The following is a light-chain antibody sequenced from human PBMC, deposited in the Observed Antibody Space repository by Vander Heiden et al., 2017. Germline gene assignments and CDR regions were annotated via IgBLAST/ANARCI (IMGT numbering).Light chain of an antibody. Sequence: EIVLTQSPATLSLSPGERATLSCKASQSLNSDLGLAWYQHKPGQAPRLLIYAASNRATGIQTRFSGSGSGTDFTLTISSLEPEDFAGYDGQQRRTFGQGTKVEIK. CDR2: AAS. CDR1: QSLNSD. J-gene: IGKJ1*01. CDR3: QQRRT. V-gene: IGKV3-11*01.